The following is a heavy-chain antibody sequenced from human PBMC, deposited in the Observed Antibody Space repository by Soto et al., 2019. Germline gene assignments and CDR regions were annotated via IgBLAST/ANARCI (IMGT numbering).Heavy chain of an antibody. J-gene: IGHJ4*02. Sequence: SETLSVTCTGSGGSISSYYWSWIRQPPGKGLEWIAYIYYTGSTNYNPSLKSRVTLSADTSKNQFSLKLSSVTAADTAMYYCARVDSSGSYFDSWGQGTLVTVS. V-gene: IGHV4-59*01. D-gene: IGHD3-22*01. CDR1: GGSISSYY. CDR3: ARVDSSGSYFDS. CDR2: IYYTGST.